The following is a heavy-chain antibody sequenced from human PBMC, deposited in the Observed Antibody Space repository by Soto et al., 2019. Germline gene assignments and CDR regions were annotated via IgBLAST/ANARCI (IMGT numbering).Heavy chain of an antibody. J-gene: IGHJ4*02. CDR2: IYYSGST. CDR1: GGSISSGDYY. Sequence: SETLSLTCTVSGGSISSGDYYWSWIRQPPGKGLEWIGYIYYSGSTYYNPSLKSRVTISVDTSKNQFSLKLSSVTAADTAVYYCAREAAADNTGFDYWGQGTLVTVS. D-gene: IGHD6-13*01. CDR3: AREAAADNTGFDY. V-gene: IGHV4-30-4*01.